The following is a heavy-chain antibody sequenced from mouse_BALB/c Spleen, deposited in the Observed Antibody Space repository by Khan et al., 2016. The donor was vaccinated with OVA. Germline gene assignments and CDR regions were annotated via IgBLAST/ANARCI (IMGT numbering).Heavy chain of an antibody. CDR3: GREAYRYDDYYFDY. Sequence: EVELVESGGDLVKPGGSLKLSCAVSGFTFSSYVMSWVRQTPEKRLEWVASISSGGTPAYPDSLKGRFTISSDNARYIMYLHMRRLKSEDTAMNYCGREAYRYDDYYFDYWGQGTTLTVAS. J-gene: IGHJ2*01. D-gene: IGHD2-14*01. V-gene: IGHV5-6-5*01. CDR1: GFTFSSYV. CDR2: ISSGGTP.